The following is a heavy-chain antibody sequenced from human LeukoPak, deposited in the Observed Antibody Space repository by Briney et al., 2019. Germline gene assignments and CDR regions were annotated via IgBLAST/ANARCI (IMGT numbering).Heavy chain of an antibody. J-gene: IGHJ4*02. D-gene: IGHD3-10*01. Sequence: SETLSLTCTVSGGSISSYYWSWIRQPAGKGLEWIGRIYTSGSTNYNPSLKSRVTMSVDTSKNQFSLKLSSVTAADTDVYYFARDYGSGSYILTYYFDYWGQGTLVTVSS. CDR1: GGSISSYY. V-gene: IGHV4-4*07. CDR2: IYTSGST. CDR3: ARDYGSGSYILTYYFDY.